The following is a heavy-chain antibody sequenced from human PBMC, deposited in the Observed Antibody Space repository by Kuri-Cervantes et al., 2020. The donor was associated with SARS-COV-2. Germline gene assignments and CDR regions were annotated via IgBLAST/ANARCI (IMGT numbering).Heavy chain of an antibody. CDR3: ARESAQGTFGGVIVIIDY. Sequence: ESLKISCAASGFTFNKYAMSWVRQPAGKGLEWIGRIYTSGSTNYNPSLKSRVTMSVDTSKNQFSLKLSSATAADTAVYYCARESAQGTFGGVIVIIDYWGQGTLVTVSS. CDR1: GFTFNKYA. J-gene: IGHJ4*02. V-gene: IGHV4-4*07. CDR2: IYTSGST. D-gene: IGHD3-16*02.